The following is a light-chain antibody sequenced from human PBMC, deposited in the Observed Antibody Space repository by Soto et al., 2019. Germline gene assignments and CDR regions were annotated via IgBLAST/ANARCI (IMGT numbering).Light chain of an antibody. CDR1: QSVSSN. CDR3: QQYGSSGT. CDR2: GAS. V-gene: IGKV3-15*01. Sequence: IVMTQSPATLSVSPGERATFSCRASQSVSSNLAWYQQKPGQAPRLLIYGASTRATGIPARFSGSGSGTDFTLTISSLEPEDFAEYYCQQYGSSGTFGQGTKVDIK. J-gene: IGKJ1*01.